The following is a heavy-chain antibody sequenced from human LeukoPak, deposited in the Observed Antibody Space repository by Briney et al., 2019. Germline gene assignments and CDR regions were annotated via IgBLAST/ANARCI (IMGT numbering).Heavy chain of an antibody. CDR1: GFTFSSYA. D-gene: IGHD2-2*01. V-gene: IGHV3-23*01. Sequence: GGSLRLSCAASGFTFSSYAMSWVRQAPGKGLEWVSAISGSGSSTYYADSVKGRFTISRDNSKNTLYLQMNSLRAEDTAVYYCAKGSPIVVVPAASHYYYYMDVWGKGTTVTVSS. J-gene: IGHJ6*03. CDR2: ISGSGSST. CDR3: AKGSPIVVVPAASHYYYYMDV.